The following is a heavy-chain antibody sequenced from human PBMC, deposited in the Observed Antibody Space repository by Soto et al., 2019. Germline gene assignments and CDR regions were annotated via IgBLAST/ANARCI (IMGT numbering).Heavy chain of an antibody. J-gene: IGHJ4*02. Sequence: GGSLRLSCVASGFTFSNYYMSWIRQAPGKGLEWVSSISSDGTTMNYADSVKGRFTVSRDNAKKSLFLQMNSLRAEDTAMYYCARSPAAVRLDYWGLGALVTSPQ. CDR3: ARSPAAVRLDY. D-gene: IGHD2-2*01. V-gene: IGHV3-11*01. CDR2: ISSDGTTM. CDR1: GFTFSNYY.